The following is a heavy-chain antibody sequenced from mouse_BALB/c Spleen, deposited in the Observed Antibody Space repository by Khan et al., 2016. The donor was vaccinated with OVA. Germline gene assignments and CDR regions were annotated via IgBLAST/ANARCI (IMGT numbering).Heavy chain of an antibody. CDR1: GYTFTDYA. Sequence: QVQLKESGPELVRPGVSVKISCKGSGYTFTDYAMHWVKQSPAKSLAWIGVISTYSGNTNYNQKFKGKATMTVDKSSSTAYMELARLTSEDSAIYYCARAYYGSSDAMDYWGQGTSVTVSS. D-gene: IGHD1-1*01. CDR3: ARAYYGSSDAMDY. CDR2: ISTYSGNT. J-gene: IGHJ4*01. V-gene: IGHV1S137*01.